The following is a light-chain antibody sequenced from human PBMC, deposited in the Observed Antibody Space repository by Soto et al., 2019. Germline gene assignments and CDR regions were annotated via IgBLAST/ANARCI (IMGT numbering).Light chain of an antibody. J-gene: IGLJ1*01. CDR3: SSYTSSSIDV. V-gene: IGLV2-14*01. CDR1: SSDVGGYNY. CDR2: EVS. Sequence: QSALTQPASVSGSPGQSITISCTGTSSDVGGYNYVSWYQQHPGKAPKLMIYEVSTRPSGVSNRFSGSKSGNTASLTISGLQAEDEADYYCSSYTSSSIDVFGTGTKLTVL.